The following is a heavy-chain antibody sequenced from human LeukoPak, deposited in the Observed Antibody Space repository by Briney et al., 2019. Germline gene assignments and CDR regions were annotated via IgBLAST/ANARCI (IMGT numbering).Heavy chain of an antibody. CDR1: GFTFSNYW. V-gene: IGHV3-7*05. CDR2: IKQDGSDQ. CDR3: ARGGGNPDY. D-gene: IGHD4-23*01. Sequence: GGSLRLSCAASGFTFSNYWMSWVRQAPGKGLEWVANIKQDGSDQNYVDSVKGRFTISRDNGKNSLYLQINSLRAEDTAGYYCARGGGNPDYWGQGTLVTVS. J-gene: IGHJ4*02.